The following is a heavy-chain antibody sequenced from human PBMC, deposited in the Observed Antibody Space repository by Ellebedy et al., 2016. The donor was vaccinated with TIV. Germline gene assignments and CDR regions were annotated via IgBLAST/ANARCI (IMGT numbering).Heavy chain of an antibody. V-gene: IGHV1-2*02. J-gene: IGHJ5*02. D-gene: IGHD2-21*02. Sequence: ASVKVSCKASGYTFTGYYMHWVRQAPGQGLEWMGWINPNSGGPNYAQKFQGRVTMTRDTSISTAYMELSRLRSDDTAVYYCARDYVGDPHLSFDPWGQGTLVTVSS. CDR3: ARDYVGDPHLSFDP. CDR2: INPNSGGP. CDR1: GYTFTGYY.